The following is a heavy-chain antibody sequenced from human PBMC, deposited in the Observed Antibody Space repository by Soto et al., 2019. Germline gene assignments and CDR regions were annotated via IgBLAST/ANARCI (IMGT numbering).Heavy chain of an antibody. V-gene: IGHV3-11*01. Sequence: QVQLVESGGGLVKPGGSLRLSCAASGFTFSDYYMSWIRQTPGKGLEWVSYISSGGSTMDYADSVKGRFSISRDNAKNSLYMQMNSVRAEDPAVYYCARGSVPCSGGNCYSGYGKKNAFHIWGQGTMVTVSS. CDR1: GFTFSDYY. CDR3: ARGSVPCSGGNCYSGYGKKNAFHI. D-gene: IGHD2-15*01. CDR2: ISSGGSTM. J-gene: IGHJ3*02.